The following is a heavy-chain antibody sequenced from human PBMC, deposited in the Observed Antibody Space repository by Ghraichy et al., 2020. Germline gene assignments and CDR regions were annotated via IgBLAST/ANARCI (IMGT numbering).Heavy chain of an antibody. Sequence: GGSLRLSCAASGFTFSNFGMHWVRQAPGKGLEWVAVIWYDGSNKYYADSVKGRFTISRDNSKNTLFLEMNSLRAEDTAVYYCARGVTHPVANKTTYWYFDLWGRGTLGTVSS. CDR1: GFTFSNFG. J-gene: IGHJ2*01. V-gene: IGHV3-33*01. CDR2: IWYDGSNK. CDR3: ARGVTHPVANKTTYWYFDL. D-gene: IGHD1/OR15-1a*01.